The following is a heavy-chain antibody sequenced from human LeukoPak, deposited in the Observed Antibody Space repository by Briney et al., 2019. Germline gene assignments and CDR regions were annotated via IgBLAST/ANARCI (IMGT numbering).Heavy chain of an antibody. CDR1: GLTFSSYD. J-gene: IGHJ4*02. CDR3: AKDHGDIVVVPAATAPDY. CDR2: IWYDGSNK. V-gene: IGHV3-33*06. Sequence: GGSLTLSCAASGLTFSSYDMRWVRQAPGKGLEWVAVIWYDGSNKYYADSVKGRFNISSENSKKTLYVQMNSLRSEDTVVYYCAKDHGDIVVVPAATAPDYWGQGTLVTVSS. D-gene: IGHD2-2*01.